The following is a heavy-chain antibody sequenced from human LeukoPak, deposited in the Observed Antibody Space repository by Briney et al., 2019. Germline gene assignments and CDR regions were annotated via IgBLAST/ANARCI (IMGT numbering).Heavy chain of an antibody. D-gene: IGHD1-1*01. V-gene: IGHV3-23*01. CDR1: GFTFSSYA. Sequence: QPRGSLRLSCAASGFTFSSYAMSWVRQAPGKGLEWVYAIIVSVGSTYYADSVKGRFSISRDNSKNTLYLQMNSPRAEDTAVYYCAKVLQLGSGGYFDYWGQGTLVTVSS. CDR3: AKVLQLGSGGYFDY. CDR2: IIVSVGST. J-gene: IGHJ4*02.